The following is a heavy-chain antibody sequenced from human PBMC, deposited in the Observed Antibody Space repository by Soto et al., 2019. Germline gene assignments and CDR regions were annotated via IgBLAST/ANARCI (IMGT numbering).Heavy chain of an antibody. CDR2: INSDGSST. Sequence: EVQLVESGGGLVQPGGSLRLSCAASGFTFSSYWMHWVRQAPGKGLVWVSRINSDGSSTSYADSVKGRFTISRDNAKNTLDLQMNSLRAEDTAVYYCALIDSSGYYYDDAFDLWGQGTMVTVSS. J-gene: IGHJ3*01. V-gene: IGHV3-74*01. D-gene: IGHD3-22*01. CDR1: GFTFSSYW. CDR3: ALIDSSGYYYDDAFDL.